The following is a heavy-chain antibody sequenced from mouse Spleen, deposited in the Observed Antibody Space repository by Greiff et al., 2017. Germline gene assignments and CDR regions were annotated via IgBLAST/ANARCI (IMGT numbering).Heavy chain of an antibody. J-gene: IGHJ3*01. CDR3: ARVRGNYAWFAY. CDR2: ISSGGSYT. CDR1: GFTFSSYA. D-gene: IGHD2-1*01. V-gene: IGHV5-9-4*01. Sequence: EVKLMESGGGLVKPGGSLKLSCAASGFTFSSYAMSWVRQSPEKRLEWVAEISSGGSYTYYPDTVTGRFTISRDNAKNTLYLEMSSLRSEDTAMYYCARVRGNYAWFAYWGPGTLVTVSA.